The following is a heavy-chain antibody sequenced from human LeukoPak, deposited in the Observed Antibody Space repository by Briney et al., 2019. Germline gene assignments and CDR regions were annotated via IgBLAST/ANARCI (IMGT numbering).Heavy chain of an antibody. CDR1: GFTFSSYW. CDR2: IKQDGSEK. V-gene: IGHV3-7*01. J-gene: IGHJ4*02. CDR3: ARGDCSSTGCFRFDY. Sequence: PGGSLRLSCAASGFTFSSYWMSWVRQAPGKGLEWVANIKQDGSEKYYVDSVKGRFTISRDNAKNSLYLQMNSLRAEDTAVYYCARGDCSSTGCFRFDYWGQGTLVTVSS. D-gene: IGHD2-2*01.